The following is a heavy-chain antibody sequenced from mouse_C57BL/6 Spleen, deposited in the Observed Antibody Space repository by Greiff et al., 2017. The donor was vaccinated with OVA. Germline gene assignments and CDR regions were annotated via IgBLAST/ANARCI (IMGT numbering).Heavy chain of an antibody. CDR2: ILPGSGST. V-gene: IGHV1-9*01. Sequence: QVQLKQSGAELMKPGASVKLSCKATGYTFTGYWIAWVKQRPGHGLEWIGEILPGSGSTNYNEKFKGKATFTADTSSNTAYMQLSSLTTEDSAIYYGARVGYYGSSHYWYFDVWGTGTTVTVSS. CDR3: ARVGYYGSSHYWYFDV. CDR1: GYTFTGYW. J-gene: IGHJ1*03. D-gene: IGHD1-1*01.